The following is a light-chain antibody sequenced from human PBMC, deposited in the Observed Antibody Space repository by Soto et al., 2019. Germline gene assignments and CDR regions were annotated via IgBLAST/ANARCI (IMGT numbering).Light chain of an antibody. V-gene: IGKV3-20*01. CDR1: QSVSSPY. Sequence: EVGLTQSPVTLSLSPGERATLSCRASQSVSSPYLAWYQQKPGQPPRLLIYGASSRATDIPDRFIGSGSGTEFTLTIARLAPEDFAMYYCQQYESSPFTFGPGTKGDI. CDR2: GAS. CDR3: QQYESSPFT. J-gene: IGKJ3*01.